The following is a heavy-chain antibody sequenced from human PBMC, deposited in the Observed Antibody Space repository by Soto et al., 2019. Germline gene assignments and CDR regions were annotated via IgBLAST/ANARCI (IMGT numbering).Heavy chain of an antibody. CDR3: AKGGGSCCFEY. V-gene: IGHV3-23*01. J-gene: IGHJ4*02. Sequence: EVLLLESGGGLVQPGGSLRLSCAASGFTFSTYAMSWVRQGPGKGLEWVSAISGSGGNSTFYGDSVKGRFTISRDNSKNTLYLQMNSLGAEDTAVYYCAKGGGSCCFEYWGQGTLVTVSS. CDR2: ISGSGGNST. CDR1: GFTFSTYA. D-gene: IGHD2-15*01.